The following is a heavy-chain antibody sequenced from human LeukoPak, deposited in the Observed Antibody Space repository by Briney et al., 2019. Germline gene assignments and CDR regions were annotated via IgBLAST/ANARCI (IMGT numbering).Heavy chain of an antibody. CDR1: GYTLTELS. D-gene: IGHD6-13*01. V-gene: IGHV1-24*01. Sequence: ASVKVSCKVSGYTLTELSMHWVRQAPGKGLEWMGGFDPEDGETIYAQKFQGRVTMTEDTSTDTAYMELSSLRSEDTAVYYCATDLNIAAAGANFDYWGQGTLVTVSS. CDR3: ATDLNIAAAGANFDY. CDR2: FDPEDGET. J-gene: IGHJ4*02.